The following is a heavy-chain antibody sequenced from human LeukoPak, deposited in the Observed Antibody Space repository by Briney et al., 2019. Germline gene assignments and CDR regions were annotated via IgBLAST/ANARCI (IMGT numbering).Heavy chain of an antibody. CDR1: GFTFSSYF. CDR3: ARVRGDYGGISDY. D-gene: IGHD4-23*01. V-gene: IGHV3-7*05. J-gene: IGHJ4*02. Sequence: GGSLRLSCAASGFTFSSYFMNWVRPAPGKGLEWVAKIHPDGSDKYYVDSVKGRFTISRDNAKSSLHLQMSSLRAEDTAVYYCARVRGDYGGISDYWGQGTLVTVSS. CDR2: IHPDGSDK.